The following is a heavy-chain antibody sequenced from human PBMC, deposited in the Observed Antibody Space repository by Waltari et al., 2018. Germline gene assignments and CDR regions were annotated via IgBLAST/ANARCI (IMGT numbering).Heavy chain of an antibody. V-gene: IGHV3-7*01. D-gene: IGHD3-3*01. J-gene: IGHJ4*02. CDR1: GFTFSSYW. Sequence: EVQLVESGGGLVQPGGSLRLSCAASGFTFSSYWMSWVRQAPGKGLEWVANIKQDGSEKYYVDSVKGRFSSSRDNGKNSLYLQMNSLIAEEPAVYCCASVGIRFLEWLSHFDYWGQGTLVTVSS. CDR3: ASVGIRFLEWLSHFDY. CDR2: IKQDGSEK.